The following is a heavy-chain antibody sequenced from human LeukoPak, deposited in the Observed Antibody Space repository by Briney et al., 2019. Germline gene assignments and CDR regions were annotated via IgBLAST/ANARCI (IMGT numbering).Heavy chain of an antibody. V-gene: IGHV3-30*18. CDR2: ISYDGSNK. D-gene: IGHD3-22*01. Sequence: GRSLRLSCAASGFTFSSYGMHWVRQAPGKGLEWVAVISYDGSNKYYADSVKGRSTISRDNSKNTLYLQMNSLRAEDTAVYYCAKLYYYDSSGQTSDYWGQGTLVTVSS. CDR1: GFTFSSYG. J-gene: IGHJ4*02. CDR3: AKLYYYDSSGQTSDY.